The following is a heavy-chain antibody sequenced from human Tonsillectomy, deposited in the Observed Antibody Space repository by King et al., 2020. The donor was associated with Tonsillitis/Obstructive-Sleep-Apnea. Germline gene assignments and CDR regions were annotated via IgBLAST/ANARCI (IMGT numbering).Heavy chain of an antibody. J-gene: IGHJ4*02. D-gene: IGHD4-23*01. CDR3: AREINSYFXY. Sequence: QLVQSGAEVKNPGASVKVSCKASGYTFNGYYMHWVRQAPGQGLEWMGWINPNSGDTSFAQKFQGRITMTRDTSLSTAYLELSRLRSDDTAVYFCAREINSYFXYWGQXTLVTVS. CDR1: GYTFNGYY. CDR2: INPNSGDT. V-gene: IGHV1-2*02.